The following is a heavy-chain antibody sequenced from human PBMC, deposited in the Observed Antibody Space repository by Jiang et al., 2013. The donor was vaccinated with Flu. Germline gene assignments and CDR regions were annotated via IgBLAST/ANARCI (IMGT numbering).Heavy chain of an antibody. CDR3: ATTTGN. Sequence: PGLVKPSETLSLTCSVSGYSISSGYYWGWVRQPPGKGLEWIGSISHTGTTYYNPSLKTRLTISSDTSKNQSSLMLTSVTAADTAVYYCATTTGNWGQGTLVTVSS. CDR1: GYSISSGYY. J-gene: IGHJ4*02. D-gene: IGHD3-10*01. CDR2: ISHTGTT. V-gene: IGHV4-38-2*02.